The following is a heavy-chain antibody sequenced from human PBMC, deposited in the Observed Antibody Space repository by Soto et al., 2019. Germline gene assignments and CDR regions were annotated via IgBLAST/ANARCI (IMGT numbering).Heavy chain of an antibody. D-gene: IGHD2-2*01. V-gene: IGHV4-31*03. CDR1: GGSISSGGYY. CDR3: ASGYCSSTSCYAFDY. J-gene: IGHJ4*02. CDR2: FYYRGST. Sequence: QVQLQESGPGLVKPSQTLSLTCTVSGGSISSGGYYWSWLRQHPGKGLGGIGNFYYRGSTYYNPSLKSRVTISVDTSKNQSSLKLSSVTAADTAVYYCASGYCSSTSCYAFDYWGQGTLVTVSS.